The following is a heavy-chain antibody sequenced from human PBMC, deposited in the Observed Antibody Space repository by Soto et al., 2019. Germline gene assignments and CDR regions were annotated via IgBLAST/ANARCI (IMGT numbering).Heavy chain of an antibody. CDR3: AKDRVGSGTSSFRDFDY. Sequence: EVQLLESGGGLVQPGGSLRLSCVASGFTFSSYAMSWVRQAPGKGLEWVSAISGSGGGTYYADSLKGRVTIPRENSKNPIYLQMNSLRAEDTAVYYCAKDRVGSGTSSFRDFDYWGRGTLVTVSS. CDR1: GFTFSSYA. D-gene: IGHD3-10*01. CDR2: ISGSGGGT. V-gene: IGHV3-23*01. J-gene: IGHJ4*02.